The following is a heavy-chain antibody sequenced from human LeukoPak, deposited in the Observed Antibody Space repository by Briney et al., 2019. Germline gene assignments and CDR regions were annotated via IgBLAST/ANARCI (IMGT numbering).Heavy chain of an antibody. Sequence: NTSETLSLTCAVYGGSFSGYYWSWIRQPPGKGLEWIGEINHSGSTNYNPSLKSRVTISVDRSKNQLSLKLSSVTAADTAVYYCASENYYDSSGYYYRFDPWGQGTLVTVSS. J-gene: IGHJ5*02. CDR2: INHSGST. D-gene: IGHD3-22*01. CDR1: GGSFSGYY. CDR3: ASENYYDSSGYYYRFDP. V-gene: IGHV4-34*01.